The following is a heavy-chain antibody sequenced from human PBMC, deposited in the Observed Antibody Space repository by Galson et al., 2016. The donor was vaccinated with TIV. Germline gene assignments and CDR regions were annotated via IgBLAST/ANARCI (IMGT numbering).Heavy chain of an antibody. J-gene: IGHJ2*01. Sequence: SLRLSCAASGFTFSDYWMHWVRQTPGKGLEWVANIKQDGSEKYYVDSVKGRFTISRDNAKSSLFLQMNSLKAADTAVYYCARRYFDLWGRGTLVTVPS. CDR2: IKQDGSEK. CDR3: ARRYFDL. CDR1: GFTFSDYW. V-gene: IGHV3-7*01.